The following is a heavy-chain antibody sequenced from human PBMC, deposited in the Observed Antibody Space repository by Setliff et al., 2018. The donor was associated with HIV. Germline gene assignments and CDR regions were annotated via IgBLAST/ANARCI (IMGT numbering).Heavy chain of an antibody. J-gene: IGHJ4*02. V-gene: IGHV5-51*01. D-gene: IGHD3-22*01. Sequence: PGESLKISCQGSGYNFANYYIAWVRQMPGRGLEWMGIIYPRDSNIIYSPSFQGQVTISADKSTNTAYLQWSSLKASDTAMYYCARVDMGYYYDSSGYSHFDHWGQGTLVTVSS. CDR2: IYPRDSNI. CDR1: GYNFANYY. CDR3: ARVDMGYYYDSSGYSHFDH.